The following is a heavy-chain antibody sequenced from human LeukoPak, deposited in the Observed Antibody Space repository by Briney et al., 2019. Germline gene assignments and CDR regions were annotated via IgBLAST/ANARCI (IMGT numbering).Heavy chain of an antibody. J-gene: IGHJ4*02. V-gene: IGHV3-21*01. CDR1: GFTFSSYS. CDR2: ISSSSSHI. CDR3: WITMVRDSFDY. D-gene: IGHD3-10*01. Sequence: GGSLRLSCAASGFTFSSYSVNWVRQAPGKGLEWVSSISSSSSHIYYADSVKGRFTISRDNAKNSLYLQMNSLRAEDTAVHYCWITMVRDSFDYWGQGTLVTVSS.